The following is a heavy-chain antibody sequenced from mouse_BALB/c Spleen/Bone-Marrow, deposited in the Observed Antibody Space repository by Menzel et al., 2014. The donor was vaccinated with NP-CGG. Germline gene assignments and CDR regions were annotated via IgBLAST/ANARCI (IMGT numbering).Heavy chain of an antibody. Sequence: EVKLVESGGGLVQPGGSLKLSCAASRFDFSRYWMTWVRQAPGKGLEWIGGIKPDSRTINYSPSLKEKFIISRDNAKSTLYQQMSKVRFEDTALYYCARLGYYGAMAYWGQGTSVTVSS. J-gene: IGHJ4*01. CDR3: ARLGYYGAMAY. V-gene: IGHV4-1*02. D-gene: IGHD1-1*01. CDR1: RFDFSRYW. CDR2: IKPDSRTI.